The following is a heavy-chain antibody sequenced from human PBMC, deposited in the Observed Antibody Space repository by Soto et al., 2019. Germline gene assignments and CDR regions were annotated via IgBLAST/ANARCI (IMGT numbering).Heavy chain of an antibody. V-gene: IGHV3-15*01. CDR1: GFTFSNAW. D-gene: IGHD2-21*02. J-gene: IGHJ3*02. CDR3: TLGDFDAFDI. Sequence: GGSLRLSCAASGFTFSNAWMSWVRQAPGKGLEWVGHIKSKTDGGTTDYAAPVKGRFTISRDDSKNTLYLQMNSLKTEDTAVYYCTLGDFDAFDIWGQGTMVTVSS. CDR2: IKSKTDGGTT.